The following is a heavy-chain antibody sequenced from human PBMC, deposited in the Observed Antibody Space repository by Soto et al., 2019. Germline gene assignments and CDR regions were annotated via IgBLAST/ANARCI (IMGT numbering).Heavy chain of an antibody. D-gene: IGHD2-15*01. CDR1: CGSFSGYY. Sequence: SETPSLTCAVYCGSFSGYYWSWIRQPPGKGLEWIGEINHSGSTNYNPSLKSRVTISVDTSKNQFSLKLSSVTAADTAVYYCARAGCSGGSCYNYYYYYGMDGWGQGTIVTV. CDR3: ARAGCSGGSCYNYYYYYGMDG. CDR2: INHSGST. J-gene: IGHJ6*02. V-gene: IGHV4-34*01.